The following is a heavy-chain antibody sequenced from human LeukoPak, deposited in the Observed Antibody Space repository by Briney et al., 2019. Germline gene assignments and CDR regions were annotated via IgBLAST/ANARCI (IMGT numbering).Heavy chain of an antibody. J-gene: IGHJ4*02. CDR3: ARDTYCSGGRCYSRVGY. V-gene: IGHV7-4-1*02. Sequence: ASVKVSCKASGYTFTNYPMNWVRQAPGQGLEWMGWINTNTGNPTYAQGFTEWFVFSWDTSVNTAYLQINSLKPEDTAVYFCARDTYCSGGRCYSRVGYWGQGTVVTVSS. CDR2: INTNTGNP. CDR1: GYTFTNYP. D-gene: IGHD2-15*01.